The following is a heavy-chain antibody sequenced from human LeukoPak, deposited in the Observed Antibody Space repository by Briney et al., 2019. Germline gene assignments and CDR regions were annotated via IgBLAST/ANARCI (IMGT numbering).Heavy chain of an antibody. Sequence: GGSLRLSCAASGFSFSSYWMSWVRQAPGKGLEWVANIKHDGSEKYYVDSVKGRFTISRDNAKISLFLQMNSLRAEDTALYYCASQKANFYDSSGDVWGQGTTVTVSS. CDR2: IKHDGSEK. J-gene: IGHJ6*02. CDR1: GFSFSSYW. D-gene: IGHD3-22*01. V-gene: IGHV3-7*05. CDR3: ASQKANFYDSSGDV.